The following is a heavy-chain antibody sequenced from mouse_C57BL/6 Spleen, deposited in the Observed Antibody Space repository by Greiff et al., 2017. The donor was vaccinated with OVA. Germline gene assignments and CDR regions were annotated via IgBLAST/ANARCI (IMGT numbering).Heavy chain of an antibody. CDR1: GYSITSGYD. CDR3: ARGTTVSPYFDY. J-gene: IGHJ2*01. D-gene: IGHD1-1*01. CDR2: ISYSGST. V-gene: IGHV3-1*01. Sequence: VQLQQAGPGMVKPSQSLSLTCTVTGYSITSGYDWHWIRHFPGNKLEWMGYISYSGSTNYNPSLKSRISITHDTSKNHFFLKLNSVTTEDTATYYCARGTTVSPYFDYWGQGTTLTVSS.